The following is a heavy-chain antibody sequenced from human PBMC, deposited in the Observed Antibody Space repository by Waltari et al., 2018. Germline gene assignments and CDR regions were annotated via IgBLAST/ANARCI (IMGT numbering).Heavy chain of an antibody. CDR3: ARARVGTTGFDY. V-gene: IGHV1-46*01. CDR1: GYTFTNYY. J-gene: IGHJ4*02. CDR2: ITPSGRST. D-gene: IGHD1-26*01. Sequence: QVQLVQSGAEVKKPGASVKVYCKASGYTFTNYYIHWVRQAPGQGLEWMGIITPSGRSTSYAQKFQGRVTMTRDTSTSTVYMELSSVGSEDTAVFYCARARVGTTGFDYWGQGTLVTVSS.